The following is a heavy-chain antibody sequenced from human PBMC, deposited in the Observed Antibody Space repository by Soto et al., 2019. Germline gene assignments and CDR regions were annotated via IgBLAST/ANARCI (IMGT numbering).Heavy chain of an antibody. CDR3: ARRGSGNYAY. D-gene: IGHD1-26*01. Sequence: QVQLQQWGAGLLKPSETLSLTCAVYGGSLSGDYWSWIRQPPGKGLEWIGEINHSGSRNYNPSLKNRVTMSVDTSKTQFSLKLSPVTAADTAVYYWARRGSGNYAYWGQGTLVTVSS. J-gene: IGHJ4*02. V-gene: IGHV4-34*02. CDR1: GGSLSGDY. CDR2: INHSGSR.